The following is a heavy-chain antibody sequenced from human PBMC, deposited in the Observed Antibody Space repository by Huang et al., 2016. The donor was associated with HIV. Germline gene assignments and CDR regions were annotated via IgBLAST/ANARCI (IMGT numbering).Heavy chain of an antibody. CDR3: VRGSSTREEYFQY. Sequence: QVQLVQSGAEVKKPGASVKVSCKASGYIFTNYYMHWVRQAPGQGLQWMGIINHNGGATTYARKFHDKVTMTRDTSANTLYMELSGLRSDDTAVYYCVRGSSTREEYFQYWGQGTLITVSS. CDR1: GYIFTNYY. V-gene: IGHV1-46*03. J-gene: IGHJ1*01. CDR2: INHNGGAT. D-gene: IGHD6-13*01.